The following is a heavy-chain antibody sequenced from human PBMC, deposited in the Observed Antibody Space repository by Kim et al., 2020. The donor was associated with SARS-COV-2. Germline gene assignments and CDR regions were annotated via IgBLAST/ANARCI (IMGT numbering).Heavy chain of an antibody. CDR3: VMKEYYLMPPASFPRVEVFHI. J-gene: IGHJ3*02. CDR1: GDSISSRNW. CDR2: IHHSGSA. Sequence: SETLSLTCTVSGDSISSRNWWTWVRQPPGKGLEWIGEIHHSGSAIYTPSLKSRVNMSVDKSKNQFSLILNSLTAADTGVYYCVMKEYYLMPPASFPRVEVFHIWGRGTWVTVSS. D-gene: IGHD2-8*01. V-gene: IGHV4-4*02.